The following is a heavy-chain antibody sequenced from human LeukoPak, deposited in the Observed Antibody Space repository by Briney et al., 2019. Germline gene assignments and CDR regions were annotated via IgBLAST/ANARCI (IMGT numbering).Heavy chain of an antibody. Sequence: SETLSLTCAVYGGSFSGYYWGWIRQPPGKGLEWIGSIYHSGSTYYNPSLKSRVTISVDTSKNQFSLKLSSVTAADTAVYYCARGSKWELLRKAFDIWGQGTMVTVSS. CDR3: ARGSKWELLRKAFDI. D-gene: IGHD1-26*01. J-gene: IGHJ3*02. CDR2: IYHSGST. CDR1: GGSFSGYY. V-gene: IGHV4-38-2*01.